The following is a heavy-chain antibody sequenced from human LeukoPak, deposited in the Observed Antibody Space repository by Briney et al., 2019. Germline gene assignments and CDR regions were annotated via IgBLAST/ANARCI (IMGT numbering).Heavy chain of an antibody. V-gene: IGHV3-7*01. CDR2: IKQDGTEI. CDR3: ARTPDGADY. J-gene: IGHJ4*02. Sequence: GGSLRLSCAASGFTFNNYWMTWFRQAPGKGLEWVANIKQDGTEIYYVDSVRGRFIISRDNAENSLYLQMNSLRVEDTAVYYCARTPDGADYWGQGTLVTVSS. D-gene: IGHD3-10*01. CDR1: GFTFNNYW.